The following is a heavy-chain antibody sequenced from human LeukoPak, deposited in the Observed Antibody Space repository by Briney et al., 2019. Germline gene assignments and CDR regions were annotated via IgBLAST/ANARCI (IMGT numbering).Heavy chain of an antibody. D-gene: IGHD1-26*01. J-gene: IGHJ4*02. CDR3: ARENSGSFTFDY. CDR2: IKQDGSEK. CDR1: GFTFSIYW. Sequence: GGSLRLSYAASGFTFSIYWMTWVRQAPGKGLEWVANIKQDGSEKYYVDSVKGRFTISRDNAKNSVYLQMNSLRFEDTAVYYCARENSGSFTFDYWGQGTLVSVSS. V-gene: IGHV3-7*01.